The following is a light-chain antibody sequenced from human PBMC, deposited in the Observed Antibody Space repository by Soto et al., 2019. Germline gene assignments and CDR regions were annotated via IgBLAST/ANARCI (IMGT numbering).Light chain of an antibody. CDR1: QSLLNSNGNNY. Sequence: DVVMTQFPLSLAATSGEPASISCTSSQSLLNSNGNNYLDWYMQKPGQSPQLLIHLGSKRAPGVPERFRDIVSGTNFTLKIRRVEGEDVGVYYFKQSQRNPWPVGQGTKVEIQ. CDR2: LGS. J-gene: IGKJ1*01. CDR3: KQSQRNPWP. V-gene: IGKV2-28*01.